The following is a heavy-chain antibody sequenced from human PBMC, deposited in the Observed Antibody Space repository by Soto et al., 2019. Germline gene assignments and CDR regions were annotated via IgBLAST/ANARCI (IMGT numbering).Heavy chain of an antibody. V-gene: IGHV3-33*01. D-gene: IGHD3-9*01. J-gene: IGHJ4*02. Sequence: PGGSLRLSCAASGFTFSSYGMHWVRQAPGKGLECVSGIWYDGSDKYYADSVKGRFTISRDNSKNTLYLQMNSLRAEDTAVYYCAREQRYFDWLLSFDYWGQGTLVTVSS. CDR2: IWYDGSDK. CDR1: GFTFSSYG. CDR3: AREQRYFDWLLSFDY.